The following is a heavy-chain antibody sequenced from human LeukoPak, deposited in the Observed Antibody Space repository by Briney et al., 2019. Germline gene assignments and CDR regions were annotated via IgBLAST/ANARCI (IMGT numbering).Heavy chain of an antibody. CDR3: ARARHIVVVPAALGY. CDR2: ISSSSSYI. V-gene: IGHV3-21*01. Sequence: GGSLRLSCAASGFTFSSYSMNWVRQAPGKGLEGVSSISSSSSYIYYADSVKGRFTISRDNAKNSLYLQMNSLRAEDTAVYYCARARHIVVVPAALGYWGQGTLVTVSS. D-gene: IGHD2-2*01. CDR1: GFTFSSYS. J-gene: IGHJ4*02.